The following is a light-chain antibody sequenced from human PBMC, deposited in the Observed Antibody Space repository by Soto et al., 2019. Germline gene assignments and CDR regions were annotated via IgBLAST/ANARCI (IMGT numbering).Light chain of an antibody. CDR1: QSVTSSTY. Sequence: EIVLTQSPGTLSLSPGERATLSCRASQSVTSSTYLAWYQQKTGQAPRLLIYGASTRATGIPARFSGSGSGTEFTLTISSLQSEDFAVYYCQQYNNWPPNTFGQGTKLEIK. J-gene: IGKJ2*01. V-gene: IGKV3-15*01. CDR2: GAS. CDR3: QQYNNWPPNT.